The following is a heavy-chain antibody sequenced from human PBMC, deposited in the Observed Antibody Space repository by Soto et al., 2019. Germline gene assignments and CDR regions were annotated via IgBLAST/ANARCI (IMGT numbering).Heavy chain of an antibody. J-gene: IGHJ3*02. CDR2: IYYSGST. CDR3: ARDEKYYDRSGYPGSGAFDI. Sequence: QVQLQESGPGLVKPSQTLSLTCTVSGGSISSGGYYWSSIRQHPGKGLEWIGYIYYSGSTYYHPSLKSGDTISVDTSKNHFSLKLSSVTAADTAVYYCARDEKYYDRSGYPGSGAFDIWGQGTMVTVSS. D-gene: IGHD3-22*01. V-gene: IGHV4-31*03. CDR1: GGSISSGGYY.